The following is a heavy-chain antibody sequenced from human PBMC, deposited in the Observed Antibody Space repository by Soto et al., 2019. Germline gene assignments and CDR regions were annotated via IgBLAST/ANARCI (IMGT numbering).Heavy chain of an antibody. J-gene: IGHJ3*02. CDR3: AKAGCSSTSCLALGARYFEWLPVGAFDI. CDR1: VFTFSRHG. CDR2: RSYDGSNK. Sequence: LSCVAAVFTFSRHGVHWVRLAPGKWLEWVAVRSYDGSNKYYADSVKGRFTISRDNSKTTLYLQMNSLRAEDMAAYDCAKAGCSSTSCLALGARYFEWLPVGAFDIWGRGTLVTVSS. D-gene: IGHD2-2*01. V-gene: IGHV3-30*18.